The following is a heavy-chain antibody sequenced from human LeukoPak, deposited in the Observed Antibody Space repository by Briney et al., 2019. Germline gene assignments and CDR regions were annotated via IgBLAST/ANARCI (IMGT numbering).Heavy chain of an antibody. CDR2: IKQDGSEK. J-gene: IGHJ4*02. CDR1: GFTFSSYW. Sequence: GGSLRLSCAASGFTFSSYWMSWVRQAPGKGLEWVANIKQDGSEKYYVDSVKGRFTISRDNAKNSLYLQMNSLRVEDTAVYYCVPLNWNPPGDFDRWGQGTLVTVSS. V-gene: IGHV3-7*01. D-gene: IGHD1-20*01. CDR3: VPLNWNPPGDFDR.